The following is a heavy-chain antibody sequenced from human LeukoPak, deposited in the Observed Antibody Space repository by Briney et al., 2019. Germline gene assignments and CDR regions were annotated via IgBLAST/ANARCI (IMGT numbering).Heavy chain of an antibody. CDR2: ISSSSSYI. J-gene: IGHJ4*02. V-gene: IGHV3-21*01. CDR1: GFTFSSYG. D-gene: IGHD2-8*02. Sequence: NPGGSLRLSCAASGFTFSSYGMHWVRQAPGKGLEWVSSISSSSSYIYYADSVKGRFTISRDNAKNSLYLQMNSLRAEDTAVYFCAGTANTRDFDYWGQGTLVTVSS. CDR3: AGTANTRDFDY.